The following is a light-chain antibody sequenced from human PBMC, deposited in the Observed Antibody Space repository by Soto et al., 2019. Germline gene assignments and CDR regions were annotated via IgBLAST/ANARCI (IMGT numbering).Light chain of an antibody. V-gene: IGKV3-11*01. CDR3: QQRSDWPLT. CDR2: DAS. CDR1: QSVSGY. J-gene: IGKJ4*01. Sequence: EIVLTQTPAPLSLSPGERVTLSCRASQSVSGYLAWYQQKPGQTPRLLIYDASNRATGIPARFSGSGSVTDFTLTISSLEPEDFAVYYCQQRSDWPLTFGGGTKVEIK.